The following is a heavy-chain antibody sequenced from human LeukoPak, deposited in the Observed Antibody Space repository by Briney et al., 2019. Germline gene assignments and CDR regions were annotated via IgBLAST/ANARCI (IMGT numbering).Heavy chain of an antibody. D-gene: IGHD3-9*01. V-gene: IGHV1-46*01. CDR2: INPSGGGT. J-gene: IGHJ4*02. CDR3: AKGDLLTCYSAPVGDY. CDR1: GYTFVTYY. Sequence: GASVKVSCKASGYTFVTYYMHWVRQAPGQGREWMGIINPSGGGTTYAQKFQGRVTVTMDTSTRTVYLELSRLRSEDTAVYYCAKGDLLTCYSAPVGDYWGQGTLVTVSS.